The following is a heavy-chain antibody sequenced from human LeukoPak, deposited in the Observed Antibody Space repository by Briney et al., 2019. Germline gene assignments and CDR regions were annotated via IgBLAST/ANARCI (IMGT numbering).Heavy chain of an antibody. J-gene: IGHJ4*02. CDR1: GFTFSSYC. Sequence: GGSLRLSCAASGFTFSSYCMHWFRQAPGKGLVWVARINSDGSSTNYADSVKGRFTISRDNAKITLYLQKNSLRAEDTAVYYCASLTPPFDYWGPGTLVTVSS. CDR3: ASLTPPFDY. D-gene: IGHD3-16*01. CDR2: INSDGSST. V-gene: IGHV3-74*01.